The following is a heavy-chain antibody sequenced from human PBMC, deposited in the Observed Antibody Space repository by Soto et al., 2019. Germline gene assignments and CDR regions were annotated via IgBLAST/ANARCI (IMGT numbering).Heavy chain of an antibody. CDR2: IYYLGST. D-gene: IGHD3-10*01. CDR1: GGFMSEYF. CDR3: ARDGYDGSGSPYPAY. Sequence: SETLSLTCSVSGGFMSEYFWSWIRQSPGKGLEWIGYIYYLGSTDYNPSLKSRVTISVDTSKRQFSLRLTSVTAADTAVYYCARDGYDGSGSPYPAYWGPGTQVTVFS. J-gene: IGHJ4*02. V-gene: IGHV4-59*01.